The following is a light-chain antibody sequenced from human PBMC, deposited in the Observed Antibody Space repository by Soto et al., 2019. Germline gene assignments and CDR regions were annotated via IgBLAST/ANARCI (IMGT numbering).Light chain of an antibody. J-gene: IGKJ1*01. Sequence: EIVLTQSPGTLSLSPGERATLSCRASQSVSGSYLAWYQQQPGQTPRLLIYGASTTATGIPARFSGSGSGTEFTLTIVSLQSEDFAVYYCLHYKDWPRWTFGQGTKVDNK. CDR2: GAS. V-gene: IGKV3-15*01. CDR3: LHYKDWPRWT. CDR1: QSVSGSY.